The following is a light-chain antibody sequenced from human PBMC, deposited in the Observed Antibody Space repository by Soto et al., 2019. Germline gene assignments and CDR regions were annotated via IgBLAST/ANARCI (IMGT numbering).Light chain of an antibody. J-gene: IGLJ1*01. V-gene: IGLV2-14*03. CDR2: VVT. Sequence: QSELTQPAYVYRAHGESIPISSTGTSSDIGGYNFVSWYQQHPGKAPKLIIYVVTDRPSGVSNRFSGSKSGNTASLTISGLQAEDEAYYYCSSYTSSNTRVFGTGTKVTVL. CDR1: SSDIGGYNF. CDR3: SSYTSSNTRV.